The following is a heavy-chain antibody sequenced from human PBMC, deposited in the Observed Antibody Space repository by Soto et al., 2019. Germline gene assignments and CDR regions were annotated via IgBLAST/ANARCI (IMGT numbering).Heavy chain of an antibody. V-gene: IGHV4-59*01. CDR3: ARARMITFGGVIVSSGMDV. CDR1: GGSMSGYY. Sequence: PSETLSLTCTVSGGSMSGYYWSWIRQPPGKGLEWIGYIYYSDSINYNPSLKSRVTISVDTSKNQFSLKLSSVTAADTAVYYCARARMITFGGVIVSSGMDVWGQGTTVTVSS. CDR2: IYYSDSI. D-gene: IGHD3-16*02. J-gene: IGHJ6*02.